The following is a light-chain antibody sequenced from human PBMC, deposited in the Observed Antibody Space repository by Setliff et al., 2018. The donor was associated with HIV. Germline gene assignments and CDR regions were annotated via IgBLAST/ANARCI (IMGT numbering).Light chain of an antibody. Sequence: ALTQPPSVSGSPGQSVTISCTGTSSDVGGYSFVSWYQQHPNKAPELMVYAVNKRPSGVPDRFSGSKSGNTASLTIAGLQPDDEADYYCCSYAGNYAWVFGGGTKVTVL. CDR1: SSDVGGYSF. CDR2: AVN. J-gene: IGLJ3*02. CDR3: CSYAGNYAWV. V-gene: IGLV2-11*01.